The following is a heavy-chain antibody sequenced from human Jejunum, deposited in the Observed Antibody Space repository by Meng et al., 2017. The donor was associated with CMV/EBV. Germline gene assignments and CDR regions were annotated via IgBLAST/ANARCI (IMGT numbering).Heavy chain of an antibody. V-gene: IGHV1-18*01. CDR2: ISGYNGNT. D-gene: IGHD6-19*01. Sequence: QVQLVQYGADVKKPGASVKVSCKASGYSLTSNGIGWVRQAPGQGLEWTSWISGYNGNTNYAHQFQGRVTMTTDTSTNTAYMELRSLRSDDSAIYYCARAPVTDTVFDSWGQGTLVTVSS. J-gene: IGHJ4*02. CDR3: ARAPVTDTVFDS. CDR1: GYSLTSNG.